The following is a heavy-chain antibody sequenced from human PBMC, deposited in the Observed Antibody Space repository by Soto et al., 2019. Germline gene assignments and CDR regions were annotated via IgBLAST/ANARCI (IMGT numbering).Heavy chain of an antibody. CDR2: INHSGST. CDR1: GGSFSGYY. D-gene: IGHD2-2*01. J-gene: IGHJ6*02. V-gene: IGHV4-34*01. CDR3: ARGTYCSSTSCYWGMDV. Sequence: QVQLQQWGAGLLKPSETLSLTCAVYGGSFSGYYWSWIRQPPGKGLEWIGEINHSGSTNYNPSLKSRVTISVXXSXNXXSLKLSSVTAADTAVYYCARGTYCSSTSCYWGMDVWGQGTTVTVSS.